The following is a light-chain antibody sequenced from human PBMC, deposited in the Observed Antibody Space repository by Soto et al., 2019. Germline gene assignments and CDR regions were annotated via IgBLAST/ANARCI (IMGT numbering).Light chain of an antibody. CDR1: QCVSSN. Sequence: EIVMTQSPATLSVSPGERATLSCRASQCVSSNLAWYQQKPGQAPRLLIYGASTRATGIPARFSGSGSGTEFTLTISSLQSEDFAVYYCQQYNNWPRRVTFGQGTRLEIK. V-gene: IGKV3-15*01. J-gene: IGKJ5*01. CDR3: QQYNNWPRRVT. CDR2: GAS.